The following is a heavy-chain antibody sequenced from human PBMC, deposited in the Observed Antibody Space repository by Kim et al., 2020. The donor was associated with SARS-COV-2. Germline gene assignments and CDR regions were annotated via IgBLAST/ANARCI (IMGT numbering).Heavy chain of an antibody. J-gene: IGHJ4*02. V-gene: IGHV4-34*10. Sequence: SRITMSVDTSKNQFYLKLSSVTAADTAVYYCARYTRTRGDGYNQKGGFDYWGQGTLVTVSS. CDR3: ARYTRTRGDGYNQKGGFDY. D-gene: IGHD5-12*01.